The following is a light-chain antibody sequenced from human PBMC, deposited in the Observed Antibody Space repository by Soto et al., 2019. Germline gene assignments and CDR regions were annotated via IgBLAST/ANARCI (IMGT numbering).Light chain of an antibody. J-gene: IGKJ1*01. CDR3: TYNRTAPPT. CDR2: LCS. Sequence: DIVMPQSPLSLPVTPGEPASISCRSSQSLLNSNGYNYLDWYLHKPVQSPHLLVYLCSDLASVVPGCFSGSGSGKDSTLIISRVEAEDVVAYYCTYNRTAPPTFGQGTKVDVK. V-gene: IGKV2-28*01. CDR1: QSLLNSNGYNY.